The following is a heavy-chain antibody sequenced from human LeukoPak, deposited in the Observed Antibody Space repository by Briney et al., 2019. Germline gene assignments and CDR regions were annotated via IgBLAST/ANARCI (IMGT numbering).Heavy chain of an antibody. J-gene: IGHJ5*02. Sequence: SETLSLTCTVSGGSISSYYWSWIRQPPGKGLEWIGYIYYSGSTNYNPSLKSRVTISVDTSKNQFSLKLSSVTAADTAVYYCARHGYYGSGSYWKGGFDPWGQGTLVTVSS. CDR3: ARHGYYGSGSYWKGGFDP. V-gene: IGHV4-59*08. CDR1: GGSISSYY. D-gene: IGHD3-10*01. CDR2: IYYSGST.